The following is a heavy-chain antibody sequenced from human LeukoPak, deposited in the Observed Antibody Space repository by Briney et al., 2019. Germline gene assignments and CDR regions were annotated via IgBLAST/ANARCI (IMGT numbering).Heavy chain of an antibody. Sequence: GASVKVSCKVSGYTLTELSMHWVRQAPGKGLEWMGGFDPEDGETIYAQKFQGRVTMTEDTSTSTAYMELRSLRSDDTAVYYCARVISGEPFGPYYFDYWGQGTLVTVSS. V-gene: IGHV1-24*01. CDR1: GYTLTELS. D-gene: IGHD3-16*01. J-gene: IGHJ4*02. CDR3: ARVISGEPFGPYYFDY. CDR2: FDPEDGET.